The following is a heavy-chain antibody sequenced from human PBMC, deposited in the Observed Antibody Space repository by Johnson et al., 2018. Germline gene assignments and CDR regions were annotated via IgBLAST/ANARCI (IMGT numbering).Heavy chain of an antibody. J-gene: IGHJ3*02. CDR1: GFTFSDHY. CDR3: AKDPLLIPTDAFGI. CDR2: INSDGSST. Sequence: VQLVESGGGLVKPGGSLRLSCAASGFTFSDHYMDWVRQAPGKGLVWVSRINSDGSSTSYADSVKGRFTISRDNAKNTRDLQMNSLSAEDTAGYYSAKDPLLIPTDAFGIWGQGTRVTVSS. D-gene: IGHD2-21*01. V-gene: IGHV3-74*01.